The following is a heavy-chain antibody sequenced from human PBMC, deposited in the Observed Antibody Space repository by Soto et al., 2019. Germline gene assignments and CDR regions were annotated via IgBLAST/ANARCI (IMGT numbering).Heavy chain of an antibody. J-gene: IGHJ4*02. D-gene: IGHD5-12*01. CDR1: GFTFSRYS. V-gene: IGHV3-21*01. Sequence: EVQLVESGGALVKPGGSLRLSCAASGFTFSRYSMDWVRQAPGKGLEWVASISSSSTYIYYADSVEGRFTISRDNAKNSLYLQMNSLRAEDTAVYYCARLASGYDFSDYWGQGTLVAVSS. CDR2: ISSSSTYI. CDR3: ARLASGYDFSDY.